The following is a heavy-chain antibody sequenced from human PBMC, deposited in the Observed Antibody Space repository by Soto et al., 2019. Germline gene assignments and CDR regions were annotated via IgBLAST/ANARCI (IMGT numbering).Heavy chain of an antibody. CDR2: ISSSSSYI. J-gene: IGHJ6*02. CDR3: AREPWTLYSGGWHPEYGMDV. V-gene: IGHV3-21*01. Sequence: EVQLVESGGGLVKPGGSLRLSCAASGFTFSSYSMNWVRQAPGKGLEWVSSISSSSSYIYYADSVKGRFTISRDNAKNALYLQMNSLRAEDTAVYYCAREPWTLYSGGWHPEYGMDVWGQGTTVTVSS. CDR1: GFTFSSYS. D-gene: IGHD6-19*01.